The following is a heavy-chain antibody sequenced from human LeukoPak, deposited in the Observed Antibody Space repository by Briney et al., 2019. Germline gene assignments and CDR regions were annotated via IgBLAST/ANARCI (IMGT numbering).Heavy chain of an antibody. CDR2: IKQDGSEE. D-gene: IGHD6-13*01. CDR1: GFTFSNYW. CDR3: ARGSSSWYRPRGDYGMDV. V-gene: IGHV3-7*01. J-gene: IGHJ6*02. Sequence: GGSLRLSCVASGFTFSNYWVTWVRQAPGKGLEGVANIKQDGSEEHYVDSVKGRSTISRDNVKNLLSLQMNSLRAEDTAVYYCARGSSSWYRPRGDYGMDVWGQGTTVTVSS.